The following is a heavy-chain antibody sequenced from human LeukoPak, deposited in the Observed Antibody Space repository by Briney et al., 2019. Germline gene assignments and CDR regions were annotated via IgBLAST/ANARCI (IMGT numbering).Heavy chain of an antibody. CDR3: AKDRWFGELLSQACTWNV. J-gene: IGHJ6*04. D-gene: IGHD3-10*01. CDR2: ISGSGGST. CDR1: GFTFSSYA. Sequence: TGGSLRLPCAASGFTFSSYAMSWVRQAPGKGLEWVSAISGSGGSTYYADSVKGRFTISGDNSKNTLYLQMNSLRAEETAVYYCAKDRWFGELLSQACTWNVWGKGTTVTVSS. V-gene: IGHV3-23*01.